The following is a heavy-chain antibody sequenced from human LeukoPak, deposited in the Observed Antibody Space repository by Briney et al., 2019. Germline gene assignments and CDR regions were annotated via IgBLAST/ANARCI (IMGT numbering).Heavy chain of an antibody. CDR2: ISGSGVTT. CDR3: AKNVREADWYYYYMDV. J-gene: IGHJ6*03. CDR1: GFPFTSYA. Sequence: GGSLRLSCAASGFPFTSYAMTWVRQAPGKGLEWVSAISGSGVTTYFADSVKGRFTISRDNSKNTLYLQMNSLRAEDTAVYYCAKNVREADWYYYYMDVWGKGTTVTVSS. D-gene: IGHD3-9*01. V-gene: IGHV3-23*01.